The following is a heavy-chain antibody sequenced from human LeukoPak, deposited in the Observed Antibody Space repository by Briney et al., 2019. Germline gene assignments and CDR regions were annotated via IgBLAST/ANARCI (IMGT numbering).Heavy chain of an antibody. Sequence: SETLSLTCTVSGGSISSSSYYWGWIRQPPGKGLEWIGSIYYSGSTYYNPSLKSRVTISVDTSKNQFSLKLSSVTAADTAVYYCARERHDYGAYYMDVWGKGTTVTVSS. CDR3: ARERHDYGAYYMDV. CDR2: IYYSGST. CDR1: GGSISSSSYY. V-gene: IGHV4-39*07. J-gene: IGHJ6*03. D-gene: IGHD4-17*01.